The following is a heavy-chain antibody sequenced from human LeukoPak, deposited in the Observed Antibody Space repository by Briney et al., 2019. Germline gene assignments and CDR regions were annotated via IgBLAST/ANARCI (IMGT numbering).Heavy chain of an antibody. Sequence: GGSLRLSCAASGFTFSNYGMNWVRQAPGKGLECVSYISNSGSTIYYADSVKGRFTISRDNAKNSLYLQMNSLRAEDTAVYYCARAHSTLDYWGQGILVTVSS. CDR1: GFTFSNYG. V-gene: IGHV3-48*01. J-gene: IGHJ4*02. CDR3: ARAHSTLDY. D-gene: IGHD2/OR15-2a*01. CDR2: ISNSGSTI.